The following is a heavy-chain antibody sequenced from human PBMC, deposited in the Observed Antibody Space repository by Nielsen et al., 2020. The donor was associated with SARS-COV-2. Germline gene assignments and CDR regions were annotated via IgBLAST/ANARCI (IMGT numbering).Heavy chain of an antibody. D-gene: IGHD2-15*01. J-gene: IGHJ4*02. CDR2: ISKDGTDK. CDR3: AKDRGGSGWALDS. CDR1: GFTFSSYA. Sequence: GESLKISCTASGFTFSSYAMHWVRQAPGKGLEWVAVISKDGTDKYYSDSVKGRFTISRDNSKNSLYLQMNSLRTEDTALYYCAKDRGGSGWALDSWGQGTLVTVSS. V-gene: IGHV3-30*18.